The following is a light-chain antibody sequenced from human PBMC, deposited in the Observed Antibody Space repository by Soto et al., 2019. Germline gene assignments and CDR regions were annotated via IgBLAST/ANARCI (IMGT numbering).Light chain of an antibody. Sequence: QSALTQPPSASGPPGQSVAISCTGTSSDVGGYNYVSWYQQHPGKAPKLLLSEVSNRPSGVSDRFSGSKSGNTASLTISGLQAEDEADYYCSSFTSAYTFVFGTGTKVTVL. CDR1: SSDVGGYNY. V-gene: IGLV2-8*01. CDR2: EVS. J-gene: IGLJ1*01. CDR3: SSFTSAYTFV.